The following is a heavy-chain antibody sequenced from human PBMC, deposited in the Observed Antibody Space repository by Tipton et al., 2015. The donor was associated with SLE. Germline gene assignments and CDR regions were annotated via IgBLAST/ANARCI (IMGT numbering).Heavy chain of an antibody. CDR3: ARDHKWGGAFDI. V-gene: IGHV4-30-4*01. J-gene: IGHJ3*02. D-gene: IGHD7-27*01. CDR1: GGSISSGDYY. Sequence: TLSLTCTVSGGSISSGDYYWSWIRLPPGKGLEWIGYIYYSGSTYYNPSLKSRVTISVDTSKNQFSLKLSSVTAADTAVYYCARDHKWGGAFDIRGQGTMVTVSS. CDR2: IYYSGST.